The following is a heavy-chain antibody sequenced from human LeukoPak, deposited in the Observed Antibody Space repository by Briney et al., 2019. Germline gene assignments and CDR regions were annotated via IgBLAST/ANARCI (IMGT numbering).Heavy chain of an antibody. CDR3: AKDPERLPLHWFDP. D-gene: IGHD6-25*01. CDR2: FSGSGGST. CDR1: GFTFSSFA. J-gene: IGHJ5*02. V-gene: IGHV3-23*01. Sequence: GGSLRLSCAASGFTFSSFAMSWVRQAPGKGLEWVSSFSGSGGSTYYADSVKGRFSISRDNSKNTLYLQMNSLRAEDTAAYYCAKDPERLPLHWFDPWGQGTLVTVSS.